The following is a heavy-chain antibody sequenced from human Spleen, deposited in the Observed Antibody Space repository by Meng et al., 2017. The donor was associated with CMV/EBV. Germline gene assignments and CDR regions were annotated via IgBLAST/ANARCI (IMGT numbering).Heavy chain of an antibody. Sequence: CTVSGGAITSGGYFWSWFRQHPGKGLQWIGYIFYTGNTYYNPSLASRTTISVDTSKNQFSLNVTSVTAADTAVYYCARGHLVGFDYWGQGAPVTVSS. CDR3: ARGHLVGFDY. J-gene: IGHJ4*02. V-gene: IGHV4-31*03. D-gene: IGHD2-2*01. CDR2: IFYTGNT. CDR1: GGAITSGGYF.